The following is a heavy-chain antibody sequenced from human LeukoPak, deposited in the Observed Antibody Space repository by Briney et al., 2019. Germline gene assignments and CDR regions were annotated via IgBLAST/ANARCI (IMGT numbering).Heavy chain of an antibody. CDR2: INPSGGST. D-gene: IGHD3-22*01. J-gene: IGHJ4*02. CDR1: GYTFTSYY. Sequence: ASVKVSCKASGYTFTSYYMHWVRQAPGQGLEWVGIINPSGGSTSYAQKFQGRVTMTRDTSTSTVYMELSSLRSEDTAVYYCAREDSSGYYLDYWGQGTLVTVSS. V-gene: IGHV1-46*01. CDR3: AREDSSGYYLDY.